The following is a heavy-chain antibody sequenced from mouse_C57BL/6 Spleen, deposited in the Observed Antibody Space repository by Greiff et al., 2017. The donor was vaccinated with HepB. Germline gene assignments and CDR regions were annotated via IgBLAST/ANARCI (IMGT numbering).Heavy chain of an antibody. Sequence: EVQLVESEGGLVQPGSSMKLSCTASGFTFSDYYMAWVRQVPEKGLEWVANINYDGSSTYYLDSLKSRFIISRDNAKKILYLQMRSLKSEDTATYYFARYLVIFYFDVWGTGTTVTVSA. CDR3: ARYLVIFYFDV. CDR1: GFTFSDYY. CDR2: INYDGSST. V-gene: IGHV5-16*01. J-gene: IGHJ1*03.